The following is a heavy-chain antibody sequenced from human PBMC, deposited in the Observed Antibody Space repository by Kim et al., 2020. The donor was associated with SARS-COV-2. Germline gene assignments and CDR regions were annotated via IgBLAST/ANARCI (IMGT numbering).Heavy chain of an antibody. CDR2: IYYSGST. CDR1: GGSISSSSYY. Sequence: SQTLSLTCTVSGGSISSSSYYWGWIRQPPGKGLEWIGSIYYSGSTYYNPSLKSRVTISVDTSKNQFSLKLSSVTAADTAVYYCARGGVLRYFGVHYYYYYGMDVWGQGTTVTVSS. J-gene: IGHJ6*02. CDR3: ARGGVLRYFGVHYYYYYGMDV. V-gene: IGHV4-39*01. D-gene: IGHD3-9*01.